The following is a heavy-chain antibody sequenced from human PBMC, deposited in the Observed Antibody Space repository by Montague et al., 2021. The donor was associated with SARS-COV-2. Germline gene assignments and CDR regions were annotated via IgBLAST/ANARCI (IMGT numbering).Heavy chain of an antibody. CDR3: ARAQNICFIANCVNYFDL. D-gene: IGHD2-15*01. Sequence: SETLSLTCTVSGVSITTYYWSWIRQPPGKGLEWIGYIYYSGSTYYTPSLKSRVPMSLDTSKNHFSLRLSAVTAADTARYYCARAQNICFIANCVNYFDLWGLGALVTVSS. CDR1: GVSITTYY. V-gene: IGHV4-59*01. CDR2: IYYSGST. J-gene: IGHJ4*02.